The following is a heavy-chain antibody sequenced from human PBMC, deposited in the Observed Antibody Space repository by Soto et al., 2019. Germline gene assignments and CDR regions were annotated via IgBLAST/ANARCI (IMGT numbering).Heavy chain of an antibody. Sequence: GESLKISCKGPGYTFTDYWISWVRQMPGKGLEWMGKIDPSDSYTSNSPSFQGHVTISADKSINAAYTQWSSLKASDTAMYYCVRHRVGSYYYFDYWGQGTLVTVSS. CDR2: IDPSDSYT. J-gene: IGHJ4*02. V-gene: IGHV5-10-1*01. CDR1: GYTFTDYW. CDR3: VRHRVGSYYYFDY. D-gene: IGHD1-26*01.